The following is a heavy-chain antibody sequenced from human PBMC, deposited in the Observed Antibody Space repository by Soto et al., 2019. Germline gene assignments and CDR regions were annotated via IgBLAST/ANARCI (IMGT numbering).Heavy chain of an antibody. D-gene: IGHD6-19*01. CDR3: ATGIAVAETYFDY. J-gene: IGHJ4*02. V-gene: IGHV1-3*01. CDR1: GYTFTSYA. CDR2: INAYNGNT. Sequence: ASVKVSCKASGYTFTSYAMHWVRQAPGQRLEWMGWINAYNGNTNYSQKLQGRVTMTTDTSTSTAYMELRSLRSDDTAVYYCATGIAVAETYFDYWGQGTLVTVSS.